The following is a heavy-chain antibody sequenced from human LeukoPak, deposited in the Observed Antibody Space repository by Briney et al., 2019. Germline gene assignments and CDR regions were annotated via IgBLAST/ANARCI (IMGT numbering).Heavy chain of an antibody. V-gene: IGHV1-2*02. CDR3: ARDDWKSGSSDY. Sequence: ASVKVSCKASGYTFTGYYMHWVRQAPGQGLEWMGWIDPNSGGTNYAQKFRGRVTMTRDTSISTAYMELSRLRSDDTAVYYCARDDWKSGSSDYWGQGTLVTVSS. J-gene: IGHJ4*02. CDR1: GYTFTGYY. CDR2: IDPNSGGT. D-gene: IGHD3-3*01.